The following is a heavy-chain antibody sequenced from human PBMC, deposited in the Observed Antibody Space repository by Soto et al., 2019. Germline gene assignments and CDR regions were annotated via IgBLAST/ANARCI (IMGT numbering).Heavy chain of an antibody. CDR3: ARYRREAVAGYTLDN. CDR1: GGSISSNY. J-gene: IGHJ4*02. Sequence: SETLSLTCTVSGGSISSNYWTGIRQPPGKGLEWIGYVYNSWSTNYNPSLKSLVTISEDTSKIQFSLKVNSMTAADTAVYYCARYRREAVAGYTLDNWGQGILVTVS. V-gene: IGHV4-59*01. D-gene: IGHD6-13*01. CDR2: VYNSWST.